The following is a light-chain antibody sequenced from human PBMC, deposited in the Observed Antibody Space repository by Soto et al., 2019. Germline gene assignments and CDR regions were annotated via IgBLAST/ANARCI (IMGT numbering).Light chain of an antibody. CDR1: QIINSF. CDR3: QQSYSTPYT. V-gene: IGKV1-39*01. Sequence: DIQMTQSPSSLSASVGDRVTITCRASQIINSFLNWFQQKPGKAPRLLIYAASNLQSGVPSRFSVSGSGTDFSLTISSLQPEDFASYYCQQSYSTPYTFGQGTKLEIK. J-gene: IGKJ2*01. CDR2: AAS.